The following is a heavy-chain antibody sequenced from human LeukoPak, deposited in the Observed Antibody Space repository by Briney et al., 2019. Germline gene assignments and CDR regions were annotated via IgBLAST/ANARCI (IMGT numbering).Heavy chain of an antibody. D-gene: IGHD4-11*01. CDR2: ISGSGGST. CDR1: GFTFSSYS. CDR3: AKQTTVAFDY. V-gene: IGHV3-23*01. Sequence: GGSLRLSCAASGFTFSSYSMNWVRQAPGKGLEWVSAISGSGGSTYYADSVKGRFTISRDNSKNTLYLQMNSLRAEDTAVYYCAKQTTVAFDYWGQGTLVTVSS. J-gene: IGHJ4*02.